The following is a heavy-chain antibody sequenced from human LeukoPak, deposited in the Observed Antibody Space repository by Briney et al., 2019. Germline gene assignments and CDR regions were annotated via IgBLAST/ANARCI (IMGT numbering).Heavy chain of an antibody. CDR3: AKAPPDDSSGYYSPTGDY. D-gene: IGHD3-22*01. V-gene: IGHV3-30*18. CDR1: GFTFSSYG. CDR2: ISYDGSNK. Sequence: GGSLRLSCAASGFTFSSYGMHWVRQAPGKGLEWVAVISYDGSNKYYADSVKGRFTISRDNSKNTLYLQMNSLRAEDTAVYYCAKAPPDDSSGYYSPTGDYWGQGTLVTVSS. J-gene: IGHJ4*02.